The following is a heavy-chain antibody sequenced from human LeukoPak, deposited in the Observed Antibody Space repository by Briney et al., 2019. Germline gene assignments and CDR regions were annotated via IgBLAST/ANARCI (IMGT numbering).Heavy chain of an antibody. J-gene: IGHJ4*02. CDR3: ARGHDYGDY. V-gene: IGHV3-7*01. CDR1: GFTFSSYW. CDR2: IKQDGSEK. Sequence: GGSLRLSCAASGFTFSSYWMNCVRQAPGKGLEWVANIKQDGSEKYYVDSVKGRLTISRDNAKNSLYLQMNSLRAEDTAVYYCARGHDYGDYVGQGTLVTVSS.